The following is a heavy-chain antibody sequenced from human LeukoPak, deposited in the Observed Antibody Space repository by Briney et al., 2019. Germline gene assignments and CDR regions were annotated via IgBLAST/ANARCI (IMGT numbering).Heavy chain of an antibody. Sequence: GASVKVSCKASGYTFTSYYMHWVRQAPGQGLEWMGWINPNSGGTNYAQKFQGWVTMTRDTSISTAYMELSRLRSDDTAVYYCARALKWELLFDYWGQGTLVTVSS. J-gene: IGHJ4*02. CDR3: ARALKWELLFDY. CDR1: GYTFTSYY. V-gene: IGHV1-2*04. CDR2: INPNSGGT. D-gene: IGHD1-26*01.